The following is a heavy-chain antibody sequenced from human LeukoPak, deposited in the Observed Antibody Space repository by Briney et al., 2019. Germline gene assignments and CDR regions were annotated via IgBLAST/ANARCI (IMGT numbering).Heavy chain of an antibody. J-gene: IGHJ4*02. D-gene: IGHD6-19*01. Sequence: GGSLRLSCSASGFTFSSYAMHWVRQAPGKGLGYVSAISSNGGSTYYADSVKGRFTISRDNSKNTLYLQMSSLRAEDTAVYYCVKDRRGSGWYLFSLWGQGTLVTVSS. CDR3: VKDRRGSGWYLFSL. CDR1: GFTFSSYA. CDR2: ISSNGGST. V-gene: IGHV3-64D*06.